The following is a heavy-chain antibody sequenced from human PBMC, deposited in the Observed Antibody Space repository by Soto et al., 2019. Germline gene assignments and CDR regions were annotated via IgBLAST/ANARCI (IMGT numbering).Heavy chain of an antibody. J-gene: IGHJ3*02. D-gene: IGHD3-3*01. V-gene: IGHV1-2*04. CDR2: INPNSGGT. Sequence: QVQLVQSGAEVKKPGASVKVSCKASGYTFTGYYMHWVRQAPGQGLEWMGWINPNSGGTNYAQKFQGWVTMTRDTSIRTAYMELSRLGSDDTAVYYCARAYYDFWSGYYSGSSSVGAFDIWGQGTMVTVSS. CDR3: ARAYYDFWSGYYSGSSSVGAFDI. CDR1: GYTFTGYY.